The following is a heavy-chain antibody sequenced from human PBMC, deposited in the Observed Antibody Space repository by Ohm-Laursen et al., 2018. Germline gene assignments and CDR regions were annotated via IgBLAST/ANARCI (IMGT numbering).Heavy chain of an antibody. CDR1: GFTFSSYE. CDR2: ISSSGSTI. Sequence: SLRLSCAAPGFTFSSYEMNWVRQAPGKGLEWVSYISSSGSTIYYADSVKGRFTISRDNAKNSLYLQMNSLRAEDTAVYYCAKDGGEWELLRGVWHYYGMDVWGQGTTVTVS. D-gene: IGHD1-26*01. J-gene: IGHJ6*02. V-gene: IGHV3-48*03. CDR3: AKDGGEWELLRGVWHYYGMDV.